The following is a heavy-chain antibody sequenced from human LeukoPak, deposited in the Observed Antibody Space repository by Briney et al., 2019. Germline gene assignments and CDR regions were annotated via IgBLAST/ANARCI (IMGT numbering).Heavy chain of an antibody. CDR1: GYPFSSYW. J-gene: IGHJ4*02. Sequence: GESLRISCKGSGYPFSSYWIGWVRQMRGKGLEWMGIIYPGDSDTRYSPSLQDQVTISVDTSIGTAYLQWSSLKASDTAIYYCARQNDFRLDYWGQGTLVTVSS. V-gene: IGHV5-51*01. CDR2: IYPGDSDT. CDR3: ARQNDFRLDY. D-gene: IGHD3-3*01.